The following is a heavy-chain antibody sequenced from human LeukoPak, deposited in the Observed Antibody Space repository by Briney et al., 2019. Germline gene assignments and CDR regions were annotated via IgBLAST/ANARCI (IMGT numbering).Heavy chain of an antibody. CDR1: GYTFTGYY. CDR2: INPNSGGT. J-gene: IGHJ4*02. V-gene: IGHV1-2*02. CDR3: ASRPDQHLLYYFDY. D-gene: IGHD2-15*01. Sequence: GASVKVSCKASGYTFTGYYMHWVRQAPGQGVEWMGWINPNSGGTKYAQKFQGRVTMTSDASISTAYMELSSLRSDDTAVYYCASRPDQHLLYYFDYWGQGALVTVSS.